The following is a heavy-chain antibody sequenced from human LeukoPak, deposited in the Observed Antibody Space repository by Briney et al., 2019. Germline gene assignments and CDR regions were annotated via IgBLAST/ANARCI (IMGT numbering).Heavy chain of an antibody. D-gene: IGHD3-10*01. CDR1: GESFSGYY. CDR2: ITHSGNT. J-gene: IGHJ5*02. V-gene: IGHV4-34*01. Sequence: SETLSLTCAVYGESFSGYYWSWIRQPPGKGLEWIGDITHSGNTNYNPSLKSRVTISEDTSKNQFSLKLRSVTAADTAVYYCARGPRFGELLWHWFDPWGQGTLVTVSS. CDR3: ARGPRFGELLWHWFDP.